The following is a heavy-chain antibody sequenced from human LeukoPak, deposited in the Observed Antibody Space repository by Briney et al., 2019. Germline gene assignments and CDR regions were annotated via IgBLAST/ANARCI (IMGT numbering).Heavy chain of an antibody. Sequence: ASVKVSCKAFGGTFSSYAISWVRQAPGQGLEWMGGIIPIFGTANYAQKFQGRVTITADKSTSTAYMELSSLRSEDTAVYYCARRTMGSLDSSGYGYDYWGQGTMVTVSS. D-gene: IGHD3-22*01. V-gene: IGHV1-69*06. CDR1: GGTFSSYA. J-gene: IGHJ3*01. CDR3: ARRTMGSLDSSGYGYDY. CDR2: IIPIFGTA.